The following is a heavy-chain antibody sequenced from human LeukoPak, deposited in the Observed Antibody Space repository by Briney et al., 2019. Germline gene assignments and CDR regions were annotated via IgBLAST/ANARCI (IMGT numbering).Heavy chain of an antibody. V-gene: IGHV4-31*03. CDR2: IYYSGST. Sequence: SRTLSLTCTVSGGSISSGGYYWSWIRQHPGKGLEWIGYIYYSGSTYYNPSLKSRVTISVDTSKNQFSLKLSAVTAADTAVYYCARDRQRRFDYWGQGTLVTVSS. CDR3: ARDRQRRFDY. CDR1: GGSISSGGYY. J-gene: IGHJ4*02.